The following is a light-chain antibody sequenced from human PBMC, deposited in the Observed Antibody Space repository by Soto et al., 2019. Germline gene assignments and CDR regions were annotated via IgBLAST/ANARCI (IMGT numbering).Light chain of an antibody. Sequence: EIGLRQSPGTLSLSPGERAILSCRASQTFTSNYLAWYQQKPGQAPRLLIYDASIRAPGIPARFSGSGSGTDYTLIISGLEPEDFAVYYCQQYGSSPYTFGQGTKLEIK. CDR2: DAS. V-gene: IGKV3-20*01. CDR3: QQYGSSPYT. J-gene: IGKJ2*01. CDR1: QTFTSNY.